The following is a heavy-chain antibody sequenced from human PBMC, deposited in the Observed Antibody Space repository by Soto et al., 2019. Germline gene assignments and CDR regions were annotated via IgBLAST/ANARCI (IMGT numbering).Heavy chain of an antibody. Sequence: SETLSLTCTVSGGSISSSSYYWGWIRQPPGKGLEWIGSIYYSGSTYYNPSLKSRVTISVDTSKNQFSLKLSSVTAADTAVYYCARQGLVVVVAATLFPGDWFDPWGQGTLVTVSS. J-gene: IGHJ5*02. V-gene: IGHV4-39*01. CDR1: GGSISSSSYY. D-gene: IGHD2-15*01. CDR3: ARQGLVVVVAATLFPGDWFDP. CDR2: IYYSGST.